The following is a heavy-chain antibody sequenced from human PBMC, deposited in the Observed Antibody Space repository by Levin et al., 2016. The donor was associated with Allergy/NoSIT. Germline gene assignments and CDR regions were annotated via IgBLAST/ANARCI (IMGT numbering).Heavy chain of an antibody. Sequence: ASVKVSCKASGYTFTDHFIHWLRQAPGQGLEWMGWINPNDGGTNFPQKFEGRITMTSDTSIGTAYMELSGLKSDDTAVYYCARPLTRGSYYFIDDWGQGTLVTVST. V-gene: IGHV1-2*02. CDR3: ARPLTRGSYYFIDD. CDR2: INPNDGGT. D-gene: IGHD3-10*01. J-gene: IGHJ4*02. CDR1: GYTFTDHF.